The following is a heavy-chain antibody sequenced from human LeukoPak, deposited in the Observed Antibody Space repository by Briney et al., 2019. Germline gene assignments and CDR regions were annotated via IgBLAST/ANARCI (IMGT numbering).Heavy chain of an antibody. V-gene: IGHV3-7*04. CDR3: ARGGGMRSWYDFDY. Sequence: GGSLRLSCAASGFTFSNYWMSWVRQAPGKGLEFMANIKEAGSEKYYVDSVKGRFTISRDNGKNSVHLQMNNLRAEDTAVYYCARGGGMRSWYDFDYWGQGIPVTVSS. J-gene: IGHJ4*02. CDR1: GFTFSNYW. D-gene: IGHD6-13*01. CDR2: IKEAGSEK.